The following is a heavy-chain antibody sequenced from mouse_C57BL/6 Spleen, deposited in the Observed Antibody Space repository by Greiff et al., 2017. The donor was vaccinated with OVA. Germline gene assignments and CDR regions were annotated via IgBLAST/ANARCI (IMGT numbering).Heavy chain of an antibody. D-gene: IGHD1-1*01. V-gene: IGHV1-15*01. CDR3: TRCYYGSSYDAMDY. CDR1: GYTFTDYE. J-gene: IGHJ4*01. Sequence: VKLMESGAELVRPGASVTLSCKASGYTFTDYEMHWVKQTPVHGLEWIGAIDPETGGTAYNQKFKGKAILTADKSSSTAYMELRSLTSEDSAVYDCTRCYYGSSYDAMDYWGQGTSVTVSS. CDR2: IDPETGGT.